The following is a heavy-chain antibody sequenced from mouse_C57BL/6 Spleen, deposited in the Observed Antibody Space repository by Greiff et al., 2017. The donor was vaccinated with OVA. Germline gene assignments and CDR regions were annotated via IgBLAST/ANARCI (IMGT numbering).Heavy chain of an antibody. V-gene: IGHV1-53*01. CDR3: ARSFDYDGPWFAY. CDR2: INPSNGGT. Sequence: VKLQQPGTELVKPGASVKLSCKASGYTFTSYWMHWVKQRPGQGLEWIGNINPSNGGTNYNEKFKSKATLTVDKSSSTAYMQLSSLTSEDSAVYYCARSFDYDGPWFAYWGQGTLVTVSA. CDR1: GYTFTSYW. J-gene: IGHJ3*01. D-gene: IGHD2-4*01.